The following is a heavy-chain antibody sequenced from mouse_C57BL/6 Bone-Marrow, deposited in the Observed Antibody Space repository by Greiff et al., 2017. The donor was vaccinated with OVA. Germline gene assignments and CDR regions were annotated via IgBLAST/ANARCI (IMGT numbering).Heavy chain of an antibody. Sequence: EVKLMESGGGLVQPGGSLKLSCAASGFTFSDYYMYWVRQTPGKRLEWVAYISNGGGSTYYPDTVKGRFTISRDNAKNTLYLQMSRLKSEATAMYYCARRYYAMDYWGQGTSVTVSS. CDR3: ARRYYAMDY. CDR2: ISNGGGST. V-gene: IGHV5-12*01. J-gene: IGHJ4*01. CDR1: GFTFSDYY.